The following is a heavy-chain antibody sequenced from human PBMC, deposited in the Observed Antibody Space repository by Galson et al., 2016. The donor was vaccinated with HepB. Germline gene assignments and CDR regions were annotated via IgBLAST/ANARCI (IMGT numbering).Heavy chain of an antibody. J-gene: IGHJ4*02. Sequence: SVKVSCKASGGTFSSYDISWVRQAPGQGLEWMGGIIPIFGTANYAQRFQGRVTITADKFTSTAYMELSSLRSEDTAVYYCARTGYSGYDNHFDCWGQGTLVTVSS. D-gene: IGHD5-12*01. CDR1: GGTFSSYD. CDR3: ARTGYSGYDNHFDC. V-gene: IGHV1-69*06. CDR2: IIPIFGTA.